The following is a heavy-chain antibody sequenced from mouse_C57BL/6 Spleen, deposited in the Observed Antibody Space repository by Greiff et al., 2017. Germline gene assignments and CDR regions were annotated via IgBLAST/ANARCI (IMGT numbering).Heavy chain of an antibody. J-gene: IGHJ4*01. Sequence: EVHLVESGGGLVKPGGSLKLSCAASGFTFSSYAMSWVRQTPEKRLEWVATISDGGSYTYYPDNVKGRFTISRDNAKNNLYLQMSHLKSEDTAMYYCATGKGMDYWGQGTSVTVSS. D-gene: IGHD4-1*01. CDR2: ISDGGSYT. CDR3: ATGKGMDY. V-gene: IGHV5-4*01. CDR1: GFTFSSYA.